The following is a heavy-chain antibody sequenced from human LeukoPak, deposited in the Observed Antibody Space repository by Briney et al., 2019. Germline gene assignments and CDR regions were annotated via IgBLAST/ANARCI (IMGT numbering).Heavy chain of an antibody. Sequence: TGGSLRLSCAVSGFIFDDYAMHWVRQAPGKGLEWVSGITWGRDNLAYAASVKGRFAISRDNRKNLLHLQMNSLRAEDTAVYYCARVSRGPHPYYYDSSGYMDYWGQGTLVTVSS. J-gene: IGHJ4*02. CDR2: ITWGRDNL. CDR1: GFIFDDYA. D-gene: IGHD3-22*01. CDR3: ARVSRGPHPYYYDSSGYMDY. V-gene: IGHV3-9*01.